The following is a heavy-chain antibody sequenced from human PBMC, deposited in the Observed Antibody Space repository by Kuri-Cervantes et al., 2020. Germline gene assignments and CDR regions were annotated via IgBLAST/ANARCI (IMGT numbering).Heavy chain of an antibody. CDR3: ARESGSYKTDLDY. Sequence: GESLKISCAASGFTFSSYSMNWVRQAPGKGLEWVSSISSSSSYIYYADSVKGRFTISRDNAKNSLYLQMNSLRAEDTAVYYCARESGSYKTDLDYWGQGTLVTVSS. J-gene: IGHJ4*02. D-gene: IGHD1-26*01. CDR1: GFTFSSYS. CDR2: ISSSSSYI. V-gene: IGHV3-21*04.